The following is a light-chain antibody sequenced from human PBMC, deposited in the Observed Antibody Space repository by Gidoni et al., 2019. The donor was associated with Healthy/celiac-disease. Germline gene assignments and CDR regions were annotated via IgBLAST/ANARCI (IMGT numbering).Light chain of an antibody. Sequence: QSALTPPAPVSGSPGRSITISCTCTSSDVGGYNYVSWYPQHPGKAPKHMIYDVSNRPSGVSNRFSGSKSGNTASLTISGLQAEDEADYYCSSYTSISLWVFGGGTKLTVL. J-gene: IGLJ3*02. V-gene: IGLV2-14*03. CDR3: SSYTSISLWV. CDR2: DVS. CDR1: SSDVGGYNY.